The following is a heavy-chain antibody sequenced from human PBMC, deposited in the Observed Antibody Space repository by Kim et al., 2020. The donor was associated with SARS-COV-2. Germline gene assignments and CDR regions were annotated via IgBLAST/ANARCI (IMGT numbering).Heavy chain of an antibody. Sequence: SETLSLTCTVSGGSISSSSYYWGWIRQPPGKGLEWIGSIYYSGSTYYNPSLKSRVTISVDTSKNQFSLKLSSVTAADTAVYYCARITAPGGPNCWFDPWGQGTLVTVSS. CDR1: GGSISSSSYY. CDR3: ARITAPGGPNCWFDP. J-gene: IGHJ5*02. D-gene: IGHD3-10*01. CDR2: IYYSGST. V-gene: IGHV4-39*01.